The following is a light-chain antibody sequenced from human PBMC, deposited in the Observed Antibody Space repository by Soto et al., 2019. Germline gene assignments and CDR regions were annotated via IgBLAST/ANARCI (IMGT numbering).Light chain of an antibody. CDR3: QQFNSYPQAMYT. CDR2: DAS. Sequence: AIQLTQSPSSLSASVGDRVTITCLACQGISSALAWYQQKPGKAPKLLIYDASSLESGVPSRFSGSGSGTDFTLTISSLQPEDFATYYCQQFNSYPQAMYTFGQGTKLEIK. V-gene: IGKV1-13*02. J-gene: IGKJ2*01. CDR1: QGISSA.